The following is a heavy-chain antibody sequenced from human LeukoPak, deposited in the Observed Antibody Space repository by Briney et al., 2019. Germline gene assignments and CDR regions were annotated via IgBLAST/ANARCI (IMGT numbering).Heavy chain of an antibody. CDR1: GFTFSSYA. D-gene: IGHD4-17*01. CDR3: AKSLRGYYHYYMDV. V-gene: IGHV3-23*01. J-gene: IGHJ6*03. Sequence: PGGSLRLSCAASGFTFSSYAMSWVRQASGKGLEWVSAISGSGGSTYYADSVKGRFTISRDNSKNTLYLQMNSLRAEDTAVYYCAKSLRGYYHYYMDVRGKGTTVTVSS. CDR2: ISGSGGST.